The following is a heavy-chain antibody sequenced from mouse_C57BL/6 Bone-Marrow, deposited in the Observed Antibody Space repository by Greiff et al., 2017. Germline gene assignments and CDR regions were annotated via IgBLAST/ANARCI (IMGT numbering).Heavy chain of an antibody. J-gene: IGHJ4*01. D-gene: IGHD2-1*01. Sequence: VKLQESGSELRSPGSSVKLSCKAFDSEVFPIAYMSWVRQKPGHGFEWIGGILPSIGSTIYGEKFEDKATLDADTLSNTAYLELNSLTSEDSAIYYCARSRLLLNSYYAMYYWGQGTSVTGSS. CDR2: ILPSIGST. V-gene: IGHV15-2*01. CDR3: ARSRLLLNSYYAMYY. CDR1: DSEVFPIAY.